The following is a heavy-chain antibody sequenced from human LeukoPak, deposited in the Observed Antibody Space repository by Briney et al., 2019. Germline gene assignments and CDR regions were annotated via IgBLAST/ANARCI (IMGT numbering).Heavy chain of an antibody. CDR3: AREGVAGTYYFDY. J-gene: IGHJ4*02. Sequence: ASVKVSCKASGYTFTSYGISWVRQAPGQGLEWMGRTSAYNGNTKYARELQGRVTMTTDTSTSTAYMELRSLRSDDTAVYYCAREGVAGTYYFDYWGQGTLVTVSS. D-gene: IGHD6-19*01. V-gene: IGHV1-18*01. CDR1: GYTFTSYG. CDR2: TSAYNGNT.